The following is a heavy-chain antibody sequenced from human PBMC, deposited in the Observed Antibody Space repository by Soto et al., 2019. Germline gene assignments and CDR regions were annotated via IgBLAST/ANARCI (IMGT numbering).Heavy chain of an antibody. D-gene: IGHD6-19*01. CDR3: ARAGSSGWYGVYYYYGMDV. J-gene: IGHJ6*02. V-gene: IGHV4-59*01. Sequence: SETLSLTCTVSGGSISSYYWSWIRQPPGKGLEWIGYIYYSGSTNYNPSLKSRVTISVDTSKNQFSLKLSSVTAAETAVYYCARAGSSGWYGVYYYYGMDVWGQGTTVT. CDR1: GGSISSYY. CDR2: IYYSGST.